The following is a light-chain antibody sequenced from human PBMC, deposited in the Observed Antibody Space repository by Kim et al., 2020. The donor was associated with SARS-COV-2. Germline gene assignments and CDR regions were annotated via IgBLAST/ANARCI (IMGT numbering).Light chain of an antibody. V-gene: IGKV3-15*01. CDR1: QSISSN. Sequence: EIVMTQSPATLSVSPGERATLSCRASQSISSNLAWYQQKPCQAPRLLIYGASTRATGIPARFSGSGSGTEFTLTISSLQSEDFAVYYCQQYNNWPPDTFGQGTKLEI. CDR2: GAS. CDR3: QQYNNWPPDT. J-gene: IGKJ2*01.